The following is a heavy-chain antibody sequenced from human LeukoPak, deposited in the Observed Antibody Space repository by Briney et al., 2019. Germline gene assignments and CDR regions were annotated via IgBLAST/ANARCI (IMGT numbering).Heavy chain of an antibody. CDR3: ANGGGGAFDI. Sequence: GGSLRLSCAASGFTLSSYAMSWVRQGPGKGLEWVSAISVSGNTYHADSVKGRFTISRDSSKNTLYLQMNSLRAEDTAMYYCANGGGGAFDIWGQGTMVTVSS. CDR1: GFTLSSYA. V-gene: IGHV3-23*01. D-gene: IGHD3-10*01. CDR2: ISVSGNT. J-gene: IGHJ3*02.